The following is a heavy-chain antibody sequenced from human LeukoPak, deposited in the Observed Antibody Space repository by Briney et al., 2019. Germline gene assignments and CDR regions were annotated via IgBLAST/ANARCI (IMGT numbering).Heavy chain of an antibody. D-gene: IGHD4-17*01. Sequence: PSETLSLTCTVSGGSISSGAYYWSWIRQHPGKGLEWIGYIYSSGDTYYNPSLKSRVTISVDTSKNQFSLKLSSVTAADTAVYYCARYPEYGDYYFDYWGQGTLVTVSS. CDR3: ARYPEYGDYYFDY. V-gene: IGHV4-31*03. J-gene: IGHJ4*02. CDR1: GGSISSGAYY. CDR2: IYSSGDT.